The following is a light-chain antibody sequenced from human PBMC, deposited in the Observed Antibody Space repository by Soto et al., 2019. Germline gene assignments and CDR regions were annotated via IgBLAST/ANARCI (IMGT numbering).Light chain of an antibody. CDR1: SSDVGGYNY. V-gene: IGLV2-14*01. CDR2: EVS. CDR3: SSFTSSGTRV. Sequence: QSALTQPASVSGSPGQSITISCTGTSSDVGGYNYVSWYQQHPGKAPKVMIYEVSNRPSGVSNRFSGSKSGNTASLTISGLQAEYEADYYCSSFTSSGTRVFGTGTKLTVL. J-gene: IGLJ1*01.